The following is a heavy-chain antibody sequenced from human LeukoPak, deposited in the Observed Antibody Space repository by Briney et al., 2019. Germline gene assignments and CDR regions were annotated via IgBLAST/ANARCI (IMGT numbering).Heavy chain of an antibody. D-gene: IGHD3-22*01. CDR2: ISGSGGST. V-gene: IGHV3-23*01. Sequence: PGGSLRLSCAASGFTFSSYAMSWVRQAPGKGLEWVSAISGSGGSTYYADSVKGRFTISRDNSKNTLYLQMNSLRAEDTAVYYCASPGGYYYDSSGSGFDYWGQGTLVTVSS. CDR1: GFTFSSYA. J-gene: IGHJ4*02. CDR3: ASPGGYYYDSSGSGFDY.